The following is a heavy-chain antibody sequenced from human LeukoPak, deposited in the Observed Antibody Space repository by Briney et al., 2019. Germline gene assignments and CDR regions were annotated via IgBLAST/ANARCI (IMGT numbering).Heavy chain of an antibody. J-gene: IGHJ3*02. CDR2: ISLSGVST. D-gene: IGHD3-22*01. Sequence: GRSLRLSCGVSGFTISNYAMTWVRQAPGKGLEWVSTISLSGVSTYYADPVKGRFTISRDKSENRLYLQMNSLRAEDTAVYYCAKDSHDSSAYACDIWGQGTMVTVSS. V-gene: IGHV3-23*01. CDR3: AKDSHDSSAYACDI. CDR1: GFTISNYA.